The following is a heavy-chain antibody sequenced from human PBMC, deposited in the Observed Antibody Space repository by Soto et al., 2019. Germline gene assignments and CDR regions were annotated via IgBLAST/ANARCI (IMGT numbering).Heavy chain of an antibody. CDR1: GGSISSGGYY. CDR2: IYYSGST. D-gene: IGHD2-2*01. Sequence: PSETLSLTCTVSGGSISSGGYYWSWIRQHPGKGLEWIGYIYYSGSTYYNPSLKSRVTISVDTPKNQFSLKLSSVTAADTAVYYCARRGVPASYYYYGMDVWGQGTTVTVSS. CDR3: ARRGVPASYYYYGMDV. V-gene: IGHV4-31*02. J-gene: IGHJ6*02.